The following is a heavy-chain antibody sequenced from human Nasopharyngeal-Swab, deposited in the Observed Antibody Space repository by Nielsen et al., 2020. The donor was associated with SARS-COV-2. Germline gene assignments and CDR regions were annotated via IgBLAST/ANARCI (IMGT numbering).Heavy chain of an antibody. CDR3: ARGLISHCGGDCYSGWFDP. CDR2: IKQDGSEK. J-gene: IGHJ5*02. Sequence: GGSLRLSCAASGFTFSSYWMSWVRQAPGKGLEWVANIKQDGSEKYYVDSVKGRFTISRDNAKNSLYLQMNSLRAEDTAVYYCARGLISHCGGDCYSGWFDPWGQGTLVTVSS. D-gene: IGHD2-21*02. CDR1: GFTFSSYW. V-gene: IGHV3-7*03.